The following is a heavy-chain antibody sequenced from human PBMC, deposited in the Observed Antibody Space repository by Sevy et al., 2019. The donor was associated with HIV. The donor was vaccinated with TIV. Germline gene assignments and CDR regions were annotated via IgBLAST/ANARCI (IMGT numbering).Heavy chain of an antibody. J-gene: IGHJ3*02. Sequence: GESLKISCKGSGYSFTSYRIGWVRQMPGKGLEWMGIIYPGDSDTRYSPSFQGQVTISADKSISTAYLQWSSLKASDTAMYYCVSKYYYDSSGYPDAFDIWGQGTMVTVSS. D-gene: IGHD3-22*01. CDR2: IYPGDSDT. V-gene: IGHV5-51*01. CDR1: GYSFTSYR. CDR3: VSKYYYDSSGYPDAFDI.